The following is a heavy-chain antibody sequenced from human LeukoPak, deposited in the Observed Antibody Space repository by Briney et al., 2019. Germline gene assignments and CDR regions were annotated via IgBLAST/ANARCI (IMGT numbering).Heavy chain of an antibody. J-gene: IGHJ6*03. CDR3: ARALRGSGYYYYYMDV. Sequence: SETLSLTCTVSGGSISGYYWSWIRQPPGKGLEWIGYIYYSGSTNYNPSLKSRVTISVDTSKNQFSLKLSSVTAADTAVYYCARALRGSGYYYYYMDVWGKGTTVTVSS. CDR1: GGSISGYY. CDR2: IYYSGST. D-gene: IGHD6-25*01. V-gene: IGHV4-59*01.